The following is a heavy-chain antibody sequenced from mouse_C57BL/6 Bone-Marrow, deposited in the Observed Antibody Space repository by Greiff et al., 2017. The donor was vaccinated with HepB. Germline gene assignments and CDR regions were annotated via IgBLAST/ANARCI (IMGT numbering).Heavy chain of an antibody. CDR1: GYTFTSYW. V-gene: IGHV1-69*01. J-gene: IGHJ2*01. CDR2: IDPSDSYT. Sequence: QVQLKQPGAELVMPGASVKLSCKASGYTFTSYWMHWVKQRPGQGLEWIGEIDPSDSYTNYNQKFKGKSTLTVDKSSSTAYMQLSSLTSEDSAFYSCARGLQDYWGQGTTLTVSS. CDR3: ARGLQDY. D-gene: IGHD3-1*01.